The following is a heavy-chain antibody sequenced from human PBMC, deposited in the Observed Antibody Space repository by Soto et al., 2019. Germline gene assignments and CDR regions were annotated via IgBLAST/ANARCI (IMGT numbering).Heavy chain of an antibody. CDR2: ISSSTSYM. V-gene: IGHV3-21*01. J-gene: IGHJ4*02. D-gene: IGHD5-12*01. Sequence: EVQLVESGGGLVKPGGSLRLSCAASGFTFSSYIMNWVRQAPGKGLEWVSSISSSTSYMYYADSVKGPFTISRDNARNSLYLQMNSLRAEDTAVYYCARFRRDGYNLDYWGQGTLVTVSS. CDR3: ARFRRDGYNLDY. CDR1: GFTFSSYI.